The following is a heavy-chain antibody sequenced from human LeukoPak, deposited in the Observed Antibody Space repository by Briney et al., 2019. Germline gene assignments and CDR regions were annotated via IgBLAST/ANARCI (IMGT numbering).Heavy chain of an antibody. CDR1: GYTFTGYY. V-gene: IGHV1-2*02. J-gene: IGHJ6*02. CDR3: ARDYSGYDYFPDYYYGMDV. CDR2: INPNSGGT. D-gene: IGHD5-12*01. Sequence: GASVKVSCKASGYTFTGYYMHWVRQAPGQGLEWMGWINPNSGGTNYAQKFQGRVTMTGDTSISTAYMELSRLRSDDTAVYYCARDYSGYDYFPDYYYGMDVWGQGTTVTVSS.